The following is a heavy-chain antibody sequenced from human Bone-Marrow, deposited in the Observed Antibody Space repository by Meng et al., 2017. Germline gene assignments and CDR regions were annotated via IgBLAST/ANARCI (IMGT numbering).Heavy chain of an antibody. CDR2: MNPNSGNT. CDR1: GYTFTSYD. Sequence: ASVKVSCKASGYTFTSYDINWVRQATGQGLEWMGWMNPNSGNTGYAQKFQGRVTMTTDTSTSTAYMELRSLRSDDTAVYYCARDGTTVIGNFDYWGQGTLVTVSS. V-gene: IGHV1-8*02. D-gene: IGHD4-11*01. CDR3: ARDGTTVIGNFDY. J-gene: IGHJ4*02.